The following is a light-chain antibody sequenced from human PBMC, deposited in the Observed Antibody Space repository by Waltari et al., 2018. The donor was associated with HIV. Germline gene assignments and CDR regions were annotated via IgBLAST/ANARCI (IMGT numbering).Light chain of an antibody. CDR1: SSDVGGYSY. V-gene: IGLV2-14*01. CDR3: SSYTSSSTPWV. Sequence: QSALTQPASVSGSPGQSITIPCTGTSSDVGGYSYVPWYQQHPGKAPKLMIYDVSNRPSGVSNRFSGSKSGNTASLTISGLQAEDEADYYCSSYTSSSTPWVFGGGTKLTVL. CDR2: DVS. J-gene: IGLJ3*02.